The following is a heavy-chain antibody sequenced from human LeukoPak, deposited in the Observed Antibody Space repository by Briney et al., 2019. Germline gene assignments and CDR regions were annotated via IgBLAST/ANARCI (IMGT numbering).Heavy chain of an antibody. CDR3: ASRLDTAMAYYYYYGMTS. Sequence: VASVKVSCKASGYTFTSYGISWVRQAPGQGLEWMGWISAYNGNTNYAQKLQGRVTMTTATSTSTAYMELRSLRSDDMAVYYCASRLDTAMAYYYYYGMTSEAKGPRSPSP. CDR1: GYTFTSYG. CDR2: ISAYNGNT. J-gene: IGHJ6*02. D-gene: IGHD5-18*01. V-gene: IGHV1-18*03.